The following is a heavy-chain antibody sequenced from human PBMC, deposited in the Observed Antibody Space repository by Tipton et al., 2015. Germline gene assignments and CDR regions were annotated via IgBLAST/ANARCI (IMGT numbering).Heavy chain of an antibody. CDR2: ISHSGNT. Sequence: TLSLTCAVSAYSISSDYYWGWIRQPPGKGLEWIGSISHSGNTYYNPSLKGRVTMSRDTSKNQFSLKLTSVTAADTAVYYCACHDYDLLTRDYQTVDYWGQGTRVTVSS. CDR3: ACHDYDLLTRDYQTVDY. V-gene: IGHV4-38-2*01. D-gene: IGHD3-9*01. J-gene: IGHJ4*02. CDR1: AYSISSDYY.